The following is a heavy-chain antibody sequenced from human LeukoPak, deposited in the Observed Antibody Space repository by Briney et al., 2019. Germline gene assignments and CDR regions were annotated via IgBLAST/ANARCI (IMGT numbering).Heavy chain of an antibody. CDR1: GGSIGSSGYY. V-gene: IGHV4-39*07. CDR3: ARDQAVFGWFDP. D-gene: IGHD3-10*01. Sequence: SETLSLTCTVSGGSIGSSGYYWGWIRQPPGKGLEWIGRFYYSGSTYYNPSLKSRVTISVDTSKNQFSLKLSSVTAADTAVYYCARDQAVFGWFDPWGQGTLVTVSS. J-gene: IGHJ5*02. CDR2: FYYSGST.